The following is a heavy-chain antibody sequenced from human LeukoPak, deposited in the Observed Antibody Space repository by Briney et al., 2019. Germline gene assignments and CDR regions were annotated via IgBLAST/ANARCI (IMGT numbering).Heavy chain of an antibody. CDR2: ISYDGSNK. CDR3: ARDGPSGYPQDY. Sequence: SGRSLRLSCAASGFTFSSYAMHWVRQAPGKGLEWVAVISYDGSNKYYADSVKGRFTISRDNSKNTLYLQMNSLRAEDTAVYYCARDGPSGYPQDYWGQGTLVTVSS. D-gene: IGHD3-3*01. J-gene: IGHJ4*02. V-gene: IGHV3-30-3*01. CDR1: GFTFSSYA.